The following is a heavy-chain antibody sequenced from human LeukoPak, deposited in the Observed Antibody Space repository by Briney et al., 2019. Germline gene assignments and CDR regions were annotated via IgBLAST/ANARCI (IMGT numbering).Heavy chain of an antibody. Sequence: SETLSLTCTVSGGSISSYYWSWIRQPPGKGLEWIGYTYYSGSTNYNPSLKSRVTISVDTSKNQFSLKLSSVTAADTAVYYCARRLYGSGSLFPDDEHMGPYFDLWGRGTLVTVSS. CDR1: GGSISSYY. CDR3: ARRLYGSGSLFPDDEHMGPYFDL. J-gene: IGHJ2*01. V-gene: IGHV4-59*08. D-gene: IGHD3-10*01. CDR2: TYYSGST.